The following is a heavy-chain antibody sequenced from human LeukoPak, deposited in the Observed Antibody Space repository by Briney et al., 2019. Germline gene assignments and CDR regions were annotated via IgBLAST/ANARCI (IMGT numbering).Heavy chain of an antibody. D-gene: IGHD2-15*01. CDR2: ISSSGSII. CDR1: GFTFSDYY. Sequence: GGSLRLSCAASGFTFSDYYMSWIRQAPGKGLEWVSYISSSGSIIYYADSMKGRSTISRDNAKNSLYLQMNSLRAEDTAVYYCARVSVVAATDYWGQGTLVTVSS. V-gene: IGHV3-11*04. J-gene: IGHJ4*02. CDR3: ARVSVVAATDY.